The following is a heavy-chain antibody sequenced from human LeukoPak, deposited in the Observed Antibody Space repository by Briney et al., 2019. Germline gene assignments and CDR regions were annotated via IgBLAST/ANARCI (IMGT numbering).Heavy chain of an antibody. J-gene: IGHJ4*02. D-gene: IGHD6-19*01. Sequence: GESLKISCKGSGYSFTSYWIGWVRQMPGKGLEWMGIIYPGDSDTRYSPSFQGQVTISADKSISTAYLQWSSLKASDTAMYYCARAESRQRLGARNFDYWDQGTLVTVSS. CDR2: IYPGDSDT. CDR1: GYSFTSYW. V-gene: IGHV5-51*01. CDR3: ARAESRQRLGARNFDY.